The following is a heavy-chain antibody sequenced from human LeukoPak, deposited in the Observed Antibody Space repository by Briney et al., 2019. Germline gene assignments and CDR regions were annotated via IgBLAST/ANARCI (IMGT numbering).Heavy chain of an antibody. CDR3: ARGLNDSWTGENY. CDR1: GGSISTYY. V-gene: IGHV4-34*01. Sequence: SSETLSLTCTVSGGSISTYYWSWIRQPPGKGLEWIGEINHSGSTNYNPSLKSRVTISLDTSKSQFSLKVRYVTAADTAVYYCARGLNDSWTGENYWGQGTLVTVSS. CDR2: INHSGST. D-gene: IGHD3-3*01. J-gene: IGHJ4*02.